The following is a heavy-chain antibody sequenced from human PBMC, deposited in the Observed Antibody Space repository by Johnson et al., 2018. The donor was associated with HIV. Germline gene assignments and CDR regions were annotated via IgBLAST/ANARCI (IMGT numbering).Heavy chain of an antibody. D-gene: IGHD3-22*01. CDR3: AKDKSGRYYDSSGYSLDDAFDI. J-gene: IGHJ3*02. V-gene: IGHV3-30*18. Sequence: QVQLVESRGGLVKPAGSLRLSCASSAFTASSNYMSWVRQAPGKGLEWVAVISYDGTNKYYADSVKGRFTISRDNSKNTLYLQMNSLRAEDTAVYYCAKDKSGRYYDSSGYSLDDAFDIWGQGTMVTVSS. CDR2: ISYDGTNK. CDR1: AFTASSNY.